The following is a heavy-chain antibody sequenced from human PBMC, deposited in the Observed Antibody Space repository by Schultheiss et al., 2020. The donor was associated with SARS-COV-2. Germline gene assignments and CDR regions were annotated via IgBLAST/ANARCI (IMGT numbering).Heavy chain of an antibody. V-gene: IGHV3-30*03. D-gene: IGHD6-19*01. CDR1: GFTFSSYG. CDR3: ASRWGSGVDY. J-gene: IGHJ4*02. Sequence: GESLKISCAASGFTFSSYGMHWVRQAPGKGLEWVAVISYDGSNKYYADSVKGRFTISRDNSKNTLYLQMNSLRAEDTAVYYCASRWGSGVDYWGQGTLVTVSS. CDR2: ISYDGSNK.